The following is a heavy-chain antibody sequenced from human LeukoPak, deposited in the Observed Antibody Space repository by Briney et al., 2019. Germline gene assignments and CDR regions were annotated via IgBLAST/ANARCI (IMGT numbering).Heavy chain of an antibody. CDR3: AILTGTTEVP. Sequence: GGSLRLSCAASGFTFSSYSINWVRQAPGKGLEWVSCVSSTSSFIYYADSVKDRFTISRDNAKNTLYLQMNSLRAEDTAVYYCAILTGTTEVPWGQGTLVTVSS. D-gene: IGHD1-7*01. CDR2: VSSTSSFI. V-gene: IGHV3-21*01. J-gene: IGHJ5*02. CDR1: GFTFSSYS.